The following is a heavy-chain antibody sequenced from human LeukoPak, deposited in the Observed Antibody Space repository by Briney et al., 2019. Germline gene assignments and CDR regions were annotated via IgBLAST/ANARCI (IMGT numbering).Heavy chain of an antibody. CDR1: VGSISSYY. CDR2: IYYSGST. CDR3: ARGLWTGFDY. Sequence: SETLSLTCTVSVGSISSYYWSWIRQPPGKGLEWIGYIYYSGSTNYNPSPKSRVTISVDTSKNQFSLKLSSVTAADTAVYYCARGLWTGFDYWGQGTLVTVSS. J-gene: IGHJ4*02. D-gene: IGHD2/OR15-2a*01. V-gene: IGHV4-59*01.